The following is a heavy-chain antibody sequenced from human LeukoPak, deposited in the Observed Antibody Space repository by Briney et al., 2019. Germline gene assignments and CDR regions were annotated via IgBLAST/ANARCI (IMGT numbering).Heavy chain of an antibody. Sequence: PGGSLRLSCAASGFTFSSYDMHWVRQATGKGLEWVSAIGTAGDTYYPGSVKGRFTISRENAKNSLYLQMNSLRAGDTAVYYCARGGATGTTHYGMDVWGQGTTVTVSS. CDR1: GFTFSSYD. CDR3: ARGGATGTTHYGMDV. CDR2: IGTAGDT. J-gene: IGHJ6*02. V-gene: IGHV3-13*01. D-gene: IGHD1-7*01.